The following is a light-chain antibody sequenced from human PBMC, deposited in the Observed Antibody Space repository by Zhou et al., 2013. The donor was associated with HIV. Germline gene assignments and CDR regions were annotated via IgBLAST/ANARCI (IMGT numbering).Light chain of an antibody. Sequence: EIVLTQSPGTLSLSPGERATLSCRASHTISANYLAWYQQKPGQAPRLLVYGASTRATGIPDRFTGSGSGTDFTLTFTTLGPEDFAVYYCQQYANSPQTFGQGTKVGDQT. CDR2: GAS. J-gene: IGKJ2*01. CDR1: HTISANY. CDR3: QQYANSPQT. V-gene: IGKV3-20*01.